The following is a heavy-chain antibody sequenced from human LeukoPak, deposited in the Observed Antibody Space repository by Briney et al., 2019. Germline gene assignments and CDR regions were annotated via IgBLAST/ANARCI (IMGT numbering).Heavy chain of an antibody. CDR3: ASGKRGYSYGFDY. J-gene: IGHJ4*02. CDR1: GFTFSSYS. CDR2: ISSSSSYI. D-gene: IGHD5-18*01. Sequence: GGSLRLSCAASGFTFSSYSMNWVRQAPGKGLEWVSSISSSSSYIYYADSVKGQFTTSRDNAKNSLYLQMNSLRAEDTAVYYCASGKRGYSYGFDYWGQGTLVTVSS. V-gene: IGHV3-21*01.